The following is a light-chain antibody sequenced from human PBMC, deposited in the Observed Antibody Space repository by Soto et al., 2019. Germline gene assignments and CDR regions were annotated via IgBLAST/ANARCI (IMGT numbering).Light chain of an antibody. CDR2: KAS. CDR3: QQYNSDPLS. J-gene: IGKJ4*01. V-gene: IGKV1-5*03. CDR1: RSISAW. Sequence: DIQMTQSPSTLSSSLGDRVTISCRASRSISAWLAWYQLKPGKAPKLLIYKASTLNTGVPTRFSGSGSGTDFTITISTLQPDDFATYYCQQYNSDPLSFGGGTKVEIK.